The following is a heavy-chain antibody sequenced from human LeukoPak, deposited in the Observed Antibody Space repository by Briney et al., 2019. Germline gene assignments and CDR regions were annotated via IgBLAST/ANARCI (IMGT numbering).Heavy chain of an antibody. CDR1: GYTFTNYG. CDR2: ISTYNGNT. D-gene: IGHD6-6*01. Sequence: ASVKVSCKASGYTFTNYGISWVRQAPGQGLEWMGWISTYNGNTNYAQKLQGRVSMTTDTSTGTAYMELRSLRSDDTAVYYCARGIEYTSSELFDYWGQGTLATVSS. V-gene: IGHV1-18*01. J-gene: IGHJ4*02. CDR3: ARGIEYTSSELFDY.